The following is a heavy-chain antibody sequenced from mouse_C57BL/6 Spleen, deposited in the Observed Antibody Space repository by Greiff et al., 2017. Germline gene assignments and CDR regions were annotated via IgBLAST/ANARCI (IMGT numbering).Heavy chain of an antibody. V-gene: IGHV10-1*01. CDR1: GFSFNTYA. CDR3: VRRRYGNYEGLYYYAMDY. D-gene: IGHD2-10*02. J-gene: IGHJ4*01. CDR2: IRSKSNNYAT. Sequence: EVQLVESGGGLVQPKGSLKLSCAASGFSFNTYAMNWVRQAPGKGLEWVARIRSKSNNYATYYADSVKDRFTISRDDSESMLYLQMNNLKTEDTAMYYCVRRRYGNYEGLYYYAMDYWGQGTSVTVSS.